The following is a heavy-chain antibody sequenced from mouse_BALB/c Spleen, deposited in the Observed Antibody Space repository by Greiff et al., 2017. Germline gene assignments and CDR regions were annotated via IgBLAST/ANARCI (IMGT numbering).Heavy chain of an antibody. V-gene: IGHV3-2*02. D-gene: IGHD2-14*01. J-gene: IGHJ4*01. Sequence: EVHLVESGPGLVKPSQSLSLTCTVTGYSITSDYAWNWIRQFPGNKLEWMGYISYSGSTSYNPSLKSRISITRDTSKNQFFLQLNSVTTEDTATYYCARDLYRYDSMDYWGQGTSVTVSS. CDR3: ARDLYRYDSMDY. CDR1: GYSITSDYA. CDR2: ISYSGST.